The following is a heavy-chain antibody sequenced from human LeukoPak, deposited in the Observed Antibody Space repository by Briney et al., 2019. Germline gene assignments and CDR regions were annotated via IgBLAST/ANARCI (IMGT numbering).Heavy chain of an antibody. V-gene: IGHV4-34*01. J-gene: IGHJ5*02. CDR2: INHSGST. CDR3: ARGPYYDFWSGYQNWFDP. Sequence: KPSETLSLTCAVYVGSFSGYYWSWIRQPPGKGLEWIGEINHSGSTNYNSSLKSRVTISVDTSKNQFSLKLSSVTAADTAVYYCARGPYYDFWSGYQNWFDPWGQGTLVTVSS. D-gene: IGHD3-3*01. CDR1: VGSFSGYY.